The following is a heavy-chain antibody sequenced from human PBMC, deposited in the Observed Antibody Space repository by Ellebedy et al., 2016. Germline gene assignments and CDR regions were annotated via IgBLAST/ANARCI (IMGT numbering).Heavy chain of an antibody. J-gene: IGHJ3*01. CDR3: VTRHNGAFDV. V-gene: IGHV3-53*01. CDR2: LYGGGAS. D-gene: IGHD2-8*01. Sequence: GGSLRLSXAASGFSVTSNDMSWVRQAPGKGLELVSLLYGGGASYYSDSVEGRFTISRDNSEKKLYLQMSGLGAEDTAVYYCVTRHNGAFDVWGQGTRVTVSS. CDR1: GFSVTSND.